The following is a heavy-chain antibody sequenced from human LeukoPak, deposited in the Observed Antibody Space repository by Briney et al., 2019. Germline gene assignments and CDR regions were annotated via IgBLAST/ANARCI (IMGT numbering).Heavy chain of an antibody. CDR3: ARVFNTGYPFDY. J-gene: IGHJ4*02. Sequence: GESLRLSCAASGFTFSSYSVNWVRQAPGKGLEWVSSISSSSTYIYYADSVKGRFTISRDNAKNSLYLQMDSMRAEDTAVYYCARVFNTGYPFDYWGQGTLVTVSS. CDR2: ISSSSTYI. V-gene: IGHV3-21*01. D-gene: IGHD7-27*01. CDR1: GFTFSSYS.